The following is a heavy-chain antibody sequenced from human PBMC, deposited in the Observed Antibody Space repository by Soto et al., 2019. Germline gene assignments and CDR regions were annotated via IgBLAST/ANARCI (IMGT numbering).Heavy chain of an antibody. CDR3: ARGVGYAGVDY. V-gene: IGHV4-34*01. CDR2: ITHSGST. J-gene: IGHJ4*02. Sequence: QVQLQQWGAGLLKPSETLSLTCAVYGGSFSTYYWSWIRQPPGKGLEWIGEITHSGSTNYNPSLKSRVIISVDRSKNQFSLKLSSVTAADTAVYTCARGVGYAGVDYWSQGTLVTVSS. CDR1: GGSFSTYY. D-gene: IGHD5-12*01.